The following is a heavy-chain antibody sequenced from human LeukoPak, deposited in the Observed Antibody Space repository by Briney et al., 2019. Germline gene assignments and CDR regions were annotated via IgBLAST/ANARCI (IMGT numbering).Heavy chain of an antibody. CDR3: ARAALARYYYMDV. V-gene: IGHV4-61*02. J-gene: IGHJ6*03. CDR1: GGSISSGSYY. CDR2: IYTSGST. D-gene: IGHD6-6*01. Sequence: SETLSLTCTVSGGSISSGSYYWSWIRQPAGKGLEWIGRIYTSGSTNYNPSLKSRVTISVDTSKNQFSLKLSSVTAADTAVYYCARAALARYYYMDVWGKGTTVTISS.